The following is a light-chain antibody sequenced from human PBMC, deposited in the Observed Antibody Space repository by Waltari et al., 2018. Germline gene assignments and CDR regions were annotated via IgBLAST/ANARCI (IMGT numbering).Light chain of an antibody. CDR2: WAS. J-gene: IGKJ4*01. V-gene: IGKV4-1*01. Sequence: DIVLTQSPDSLAVSLGERATINCKSSQSLLYSSVNKNCLAWYQPKAGQPPKLLIYWASTREPGVPDQFSGSGSGTDFTLTISSLQAEDVAVYYCQQYCSSPLTFGGGTKVEIK. CDR1: QSLLYSSVNKNC. CDR3: QQYCSSPLT.